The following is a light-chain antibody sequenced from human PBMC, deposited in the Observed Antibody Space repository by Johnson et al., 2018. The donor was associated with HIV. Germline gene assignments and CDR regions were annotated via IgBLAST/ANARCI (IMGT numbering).Light chain of an antibody. Sequence: QSVLTQPPSVSAAPGQKVTISCSGSSSDIGNNDVSWYQQLPGTAPKLLIFDTNKRFSGIPDRFSGSKSGTSATLGITGLQTGDEADYYCETWDSSLNGYVFGTGTQGT. CDR2: DTN. J-gene: IGLJ1*01. CDR1: SSDIGNND. V-gene: IGLV1-51*01. CDR3: ETWDSSLNGYV.